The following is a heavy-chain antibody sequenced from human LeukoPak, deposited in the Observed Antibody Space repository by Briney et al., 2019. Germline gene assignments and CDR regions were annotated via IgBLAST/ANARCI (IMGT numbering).Heavy chain of an antibody. Sequence: PETLSLTCTVSGGSISSSSYYWGWIRQPPGKGLEWIGSIYYSGSTYYNPSLKSRVTISVDTSKNQFSLKLSSVTAADTAVYYCARRLSSSWNDAFDIWGQGTMVTVSS. CDR1: GGSISSSSYY. J-gene: IGHJ3*02. V-gene: IGHV4-39*01. D-gene: IGHD6-13*01. CDR2: IYYSGST. CDR3: ARRLSSSWNDAFDI.